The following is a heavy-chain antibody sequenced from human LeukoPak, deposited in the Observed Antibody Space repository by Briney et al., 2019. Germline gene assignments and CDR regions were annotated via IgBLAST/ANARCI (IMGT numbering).Heavy chain of an antibody. D-gene: IGHD3-10*01. CDR2: IWYDGSNK. CDR1: GFTFSSYG. Sequence: TGGSLRLSCAASGFTFSSYGMHWVRQAPGKGLEWVAVIWYDGSNKYYADSVKGRFTISRDNSKNTPYLQMNSLRAEDTAVYYCASLPFYGSGSYNFDYWGQGTLVTVSS. V-gene: IGHV3-33*01. J-gene: IGHJ4*02. CDR3: ASLPFYGSGSYNFDY.